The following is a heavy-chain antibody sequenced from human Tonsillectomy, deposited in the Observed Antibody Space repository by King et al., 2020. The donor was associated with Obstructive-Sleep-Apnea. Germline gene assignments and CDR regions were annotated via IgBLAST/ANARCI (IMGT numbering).Heavy chain of an antibody. CDR2: ISYGGGYK. Sequence: VQLVESGGGVVEPGRSLRLSCAASGFSFSSYHMHWVRQAPGKGLEWVAVISYGGGYKYYADSVKGRFTISRDNSKNTLYLQMNSLRAEDTAVYYCARDRRYCTSTSCHTYYGMDVWGQGTTVTVSS. CDR1: GFSFSSYH. D-gene: IGHD2-2*02. V-gene: IGHV3-30*04. CDR3: ARDRRYCTSTSCHTYYGMDV. J-gene: IGHJ6*02.